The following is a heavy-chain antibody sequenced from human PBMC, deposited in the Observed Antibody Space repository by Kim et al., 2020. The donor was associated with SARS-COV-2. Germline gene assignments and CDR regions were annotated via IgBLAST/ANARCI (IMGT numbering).Heavy chain of an antibody. CDR3: AGGYCSGGSCYNLFDY. CDR1: GFTFSSYS. D-gene: IGHD2-15*01. CDR2: ISSSSSYI. V-gene: IGHV3-21*01. J-gene: IGHJ4*02. Sequence: GGSLRLSCAASGFTFSSYSMNWVRQAPGKGLEWVSSISSSSSYIYYADSVKGRFTISRDNAKNSLYLQMNSLRAEDTAVYYCAGGYCSGGSCYNLFDYWGQGTLVTDSS.